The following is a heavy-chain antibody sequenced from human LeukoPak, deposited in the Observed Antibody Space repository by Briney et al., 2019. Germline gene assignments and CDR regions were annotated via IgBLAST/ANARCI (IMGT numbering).Heavy chain of an antibody. CDR2: IIPIFGTA. CDR1: GGTFSSYA. V-gene: IGHV1-69*05. CDR3: ARAATSADYDFWSGYYTGLDY. Sequence: SVKVSCKASGGTFSSYAISWVRQAPGQGLEWMGGIIPIFGTANYAQKFQGRVTITTDESTSTAYMELSSLRFEDTAVYCCARAATSADYDFWSGYYTGLDYWGQGTLVTVSS. D-gene: IGHD3-3*01. J-gene: IGHJ4*02.